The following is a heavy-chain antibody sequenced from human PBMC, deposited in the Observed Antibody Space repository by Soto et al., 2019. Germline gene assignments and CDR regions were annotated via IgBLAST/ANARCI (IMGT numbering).Heavy chain of an antibody. D-gene: IGHD3-10*01. CDR3: ARAETGWFGEPNWFDP. V-gene: IGHV4-59*01. CDR2: IYYSGST. CDR1: GGSISSYY. J-gene: IGHJ5*02. Sequence: SETLSLTCTVSGGSISSYYWSWIRQPPGKGLEWIGYIYYSGSTNYNPSLKSRVTISVDTSKNQFSLKLSSVTAADTAVYYCARAETGWFGEPNWFDPWGQGTLVTVSS.